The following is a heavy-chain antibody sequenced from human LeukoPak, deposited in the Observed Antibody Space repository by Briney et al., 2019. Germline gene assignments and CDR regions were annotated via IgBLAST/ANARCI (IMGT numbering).Heavy chain of an antibody. V-gene: IGHV3-33*06. CDR3: AKDLTAAAGTDY. J-gene: IGHJ4*02. CDR1: GFTFSSYG. D-gene: IGHD6-13*01. Sequence: PGRSLRLSCAASGFTFSSYGMNWVRQAPGKGLEWVAVIWYDGSNKYYADSVKGRFTISRDNSKNTLYLQMNSLRAEDTAVYYCAKDLTAAAGTDYWGQGTLVTVSS. CDR2: IWYDGSNK.